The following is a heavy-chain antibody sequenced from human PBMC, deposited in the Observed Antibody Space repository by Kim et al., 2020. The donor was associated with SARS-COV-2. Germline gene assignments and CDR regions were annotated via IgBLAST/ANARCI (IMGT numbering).Heavy chain of an antibody. J-gene: IGHJ4*02. V-gene: IGHV3-33*01. CDR2: K. Sequence: KYYADSVKGRCTISRDNSKNTLYLQMNSLRAEDTAVYYCATEAAPGPFDYWGQGTLVTVSS. D-gene: IGHD2-15*01. CDR3: ATEAAPGPFDY.